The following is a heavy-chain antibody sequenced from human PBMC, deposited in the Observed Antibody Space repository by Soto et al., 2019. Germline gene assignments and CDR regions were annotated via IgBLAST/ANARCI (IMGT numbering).Heavy chain of an antibody. V-gene: IGHV4-59*01. CDR1: GGSISSYY. CDR3: ARTDIVATISAFDI. J-gene: IGHJ3*02. CDR2: IYYSGST. D-gene: IGHD5-12*01. Sequence: SETLSLTCTVSGGSISSYYWSWIRQPPGKGLEWIGYIYYSGSTNYNPSLKSRVTISVDTSKNQFSLKLSSVTVADTAVYYCARTDIVATISAFDIWGQGTMVTVSS.